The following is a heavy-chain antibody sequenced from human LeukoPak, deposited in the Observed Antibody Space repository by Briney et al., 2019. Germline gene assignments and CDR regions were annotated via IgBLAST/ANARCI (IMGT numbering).Heavy chain of an antibody. V-gene: IGHV3-30*02. CDR2: IRYDGSNK. D-gene: IGHD6-19*01. CDR3: AKDIDSAVAGPYFDY. CDR1: GFTFSSYG. J-gene: IGHJ4*02. Sequence: GGSLRLSCAASGFTFSSYGMHWVRQAPGKGLEWVAFIRYDGSNKYYADSVKGRFTISRDNSKNTLYLQMNSLRAEDTALYYCAKDIDSAVAGPYFDYWGQGTLVTVSS.